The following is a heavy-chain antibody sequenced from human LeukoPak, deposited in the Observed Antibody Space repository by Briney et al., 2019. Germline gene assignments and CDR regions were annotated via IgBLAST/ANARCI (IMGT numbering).Heavy chain of an antibody. Sequence: GSLRLSCAASGFTFSSYAMHWVRQAPGKGLEWVAVISYDGSNKYYADSVKGRFTISRDNSKNTLYLQMNSLRAEGTAVYYCAREGGAYDFWSGYYTGGAYYYYMDVWGKGTTVTVSS. D-gene: IGHD3-3*01. V-gene: IGHV3-30*01. CDR2: ISYDGSNK. J-gene: IGHJ6*03. CDR3: AREGGAYDFWSGYYTGGAYYYYMDV. CDR1: GFTFSSYA.